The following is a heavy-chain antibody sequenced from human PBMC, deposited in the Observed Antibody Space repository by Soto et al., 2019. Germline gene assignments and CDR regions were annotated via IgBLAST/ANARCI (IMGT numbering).Heavy chain of an antibody. CDR2: ISGSGGST. V-gene: IGHV3-23*01. CDR1: GFTFSSYA. J-gene: IGHJ6*03. D-gene: IGHD6-6*01. CDR3: AIGALFDSSSSGCGYYYYYMDV. Sequence: PGGSLRLSCAASGFTFSSYAMSWVRQAPGKGLEWVSAISGSGGSTYYAESVKGRFTISRDNSKNTLYLQMNSLRAEDTAVYYCAIGALFDSSSSGCGYYYYYMDVWGKGTTVTVSS.